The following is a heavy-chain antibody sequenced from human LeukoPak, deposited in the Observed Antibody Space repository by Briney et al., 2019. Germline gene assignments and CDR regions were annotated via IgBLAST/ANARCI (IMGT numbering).Heavy chain of an antibody. D-gene: IGHD2-21*01. CDR3: AKLWGYYFDY. Sequence: PGGSLRLSCAASRFTFSSYAMSWVRQAPGKGLEWVSAIRGSGESTSYADSVKGRFTISRDNSKNTLYLQMNSLRAEDTAVYYCAKLWGYYFDYWGQGTLVTVSS. J-gene: IGHJ4*02. CDR1: RFTFSSYA. V-gene: IGHV3-23*01. CDR2: IRGSGEST.